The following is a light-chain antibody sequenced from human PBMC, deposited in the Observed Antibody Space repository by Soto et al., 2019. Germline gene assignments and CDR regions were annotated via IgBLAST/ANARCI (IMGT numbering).Light chain of an antibody. Sequence: DIQLTQSPSFLSASVGDRVTITCRASQGISSYLAWYQQKPGKAPKLLIYAASTLQSGVPSRFSGSGSGTEFTLTISILQPEDFATYYCQQLNSYPLTFGPGTKVDIK. CDR1: QGISSY. CDR2: AAS. J-gene: IGKJ3*01. V-gene: IGKV1-9*01. CDR3: QQLNSYPLT.